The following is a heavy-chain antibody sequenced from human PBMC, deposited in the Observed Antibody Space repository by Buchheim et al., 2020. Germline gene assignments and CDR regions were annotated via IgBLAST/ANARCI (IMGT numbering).Heavy chain of an antibody. D-gene: IGHD3-10*01. CDR2: LSYDKTNE. V-gene: IGHV3-30*04. Sequence: QVQLVESGGGVVQPGRSLRLSCAASGFTFRRHAMHWVRQAPGKGLEWVAVLSYDKTNEYYGDSVKGRFTISRDNSNNTLCLQLDSLTTEDTARYYCARVDPASGSFDSWGQGT. J-gene: IGHJ4*02. CDR3: ARVDPASGSFDS. CDR1: GFTFRRHA.